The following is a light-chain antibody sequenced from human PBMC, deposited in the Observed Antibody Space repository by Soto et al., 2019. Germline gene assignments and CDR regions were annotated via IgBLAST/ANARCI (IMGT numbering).Light chain of an antibody. CDR2: GAS. J-gene: IGKJ1*01. V-gene: IGKV3-20*01. CDR1: QSVTTQ. CDR3: QQYGGSTRT. Sequence: IVLTQSPGTLSLSPGXRATLSCRASQSVTTQLAWYQQKPGQAPRLIIHGASSRATGVPDRITGSGSGTDFTLSLSRLEPEDFAVYYCQQYGGSTRTFGQGTKVDIK.